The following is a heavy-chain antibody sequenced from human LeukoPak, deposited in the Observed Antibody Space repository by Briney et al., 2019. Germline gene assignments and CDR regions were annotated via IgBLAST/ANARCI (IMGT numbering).Heavy chain of an antibody. V-gene: IGHV3-11*01. J-gene: IGHJ4*02. CDR2: ISSSGNTI. Sequence: PGGSLRLSCVASGFTFSDYYMSWIRQAPGEGLEWASYISSSGNTIYYADSVKGRFTISGNNAKNSLYLQMNSLRAEDTAVYYCARVAGGGVLFYFDYWGQGTLVTVSS. D-gene: IGHD1-26*01. CDR3: ARVAGGGVLFYFDY. CDR1: GFTFSDYY.